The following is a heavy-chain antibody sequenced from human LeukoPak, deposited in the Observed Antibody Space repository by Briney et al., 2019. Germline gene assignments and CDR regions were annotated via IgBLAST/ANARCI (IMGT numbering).Heavy chain of an antibody. Sequence: GASVKVFCKASGGTFSSYAISWVRQAPGQGLEWMGGIIPIFGTANYAQKFQGRVTITADESTSTAYMELSSLRSEDTAVYYCARRNYGSGSYSGVRWFDPWGQGTLVTVSS. V-gene: IGHV1-69*13. CDR3: ARRNYGSGSYSGVRWFDP. CDR2: IIPIFGTA. J-gene: IGHJ5*02. CDR1: GGTFSSYA. D-gene: IGHD3-10*01.